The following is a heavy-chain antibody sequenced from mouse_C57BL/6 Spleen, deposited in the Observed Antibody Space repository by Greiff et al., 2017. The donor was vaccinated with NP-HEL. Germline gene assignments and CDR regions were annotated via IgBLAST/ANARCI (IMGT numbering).Heavy chain of an antibody. CDR2: ISSGSSTI. CDR1: GFTFSDYG. J-gene: IGHJ4*01. CDR3: ARGSDGYYVYAMDY. D-gene: IGHD2-3*01. Sequence: EVQGVESGGGLVKPGGSLKLSCAASGFTFSDYGMHWVRQAPEKGLEWVAYISSGSSTIYYADTVKGRFTIYRDNAKNTLFLQMTSLRSEDTAMYYCARGSDGYYVYAMDYWGQGTSGTVSS. V-gene: IGHV5-17*01.